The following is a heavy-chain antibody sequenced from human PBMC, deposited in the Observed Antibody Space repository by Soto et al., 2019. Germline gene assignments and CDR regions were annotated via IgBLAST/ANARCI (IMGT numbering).Heavy chain of an antibody. CDR2: IIPIFGTA. CDR3: ARALRKHYGDHKTWYYYYGMDV. Sequence: ASVKVSCKASGGTFSSYAISWVRQAPGQGLEWMGGIIPIFGTANYAQKFQGRVTITADESTSTAYMELSSLRSEDTAVYYCARALRKHYGDHKTWYYYYGMDVWGQGTTVTVSS. CDR1: GGTFSSYA. J-gene: IGHJ6*02. V-gene: IGHV1-69*13. D-gene: IGHD4-17*01.